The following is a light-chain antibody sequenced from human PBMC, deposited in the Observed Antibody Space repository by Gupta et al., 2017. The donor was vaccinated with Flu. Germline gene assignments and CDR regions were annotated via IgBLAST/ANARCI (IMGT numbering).Light chain of an antibody. CDR1: SSNLGSNF. V-gene: IGLV1-44*01. J-gene: IGLJ2*01. CDR2: ESD. CDR3: AAWDDSLSAVV. Sequence: QSVLTPPPSASGTPGQRVTISCSGSSSNLGSNFVNWFQQLPGTAPRLLIYESDQRPSGVPDRFSGSKSGTSASLAISGLQSEDGADYCCAAWDDSLSAVVFGGGTKLTVL.